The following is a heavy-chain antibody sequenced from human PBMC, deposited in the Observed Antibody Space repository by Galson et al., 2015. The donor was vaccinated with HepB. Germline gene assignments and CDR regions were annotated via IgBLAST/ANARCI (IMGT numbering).Heavy chain of an antibody. CDR1: GFTLSSYG. J-gene: IGHJ6*03. Sequence: SLRLSCAASGFTLSSYGMHWVRQAPGKGLEWVAVIWYDGSNKYYADSVKGRFTISRDNSKNTLYLQMNSLRAEDTAVYYCARMTTVTTWALDYYYYMDVWGKGTTVTVSS. CDR2: IWYDGSNK. D-gene: IGHD4-17*01. V-gene: IGHV3-33*01. CDR3: ARMTTVTTWALDYYYYMDV.